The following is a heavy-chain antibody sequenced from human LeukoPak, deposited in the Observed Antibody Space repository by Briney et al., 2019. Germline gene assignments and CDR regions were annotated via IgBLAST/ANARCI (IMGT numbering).Heavy chain of an antibody. CDR1: GFSLSATDVA. D-gene: IGHD1-14*01. CDR3: AHKSPLGMFDH. J-gene: IGHJ5*02. CDR2: IYWDDDK. Sequence: SGPALVKPTQTLTLTCTFSGFSLSATDVAVGWIRQSPGEALEWLALIYWDDDKRYNPSLKRRLTITKDTSKDQVVLTMTNMDPVDTATYYCAHKSPLGMFDHRGQGTLVTVSS. V-gene: IGHV2-5*02.